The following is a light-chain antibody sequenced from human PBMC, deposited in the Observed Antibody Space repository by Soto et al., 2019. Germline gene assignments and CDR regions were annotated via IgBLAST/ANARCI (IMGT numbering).Light chain of an antibody. CDR2: GGS. CDR3: QQYGVSALT. J-gene: IGKJ4*01. CDR1: QSLSSSY. V-gene: IGKV3-20*01. Sequence: EIVLTQSLGTVSLSPGERATLSCRASQSLSSSYLAWYQQKPGQAPRLLIYGGSIRAAGISDRFSGSGSGTDYTLTISRLEPEEVAVYYCQQYGVSALTFGGGTEVEIK.